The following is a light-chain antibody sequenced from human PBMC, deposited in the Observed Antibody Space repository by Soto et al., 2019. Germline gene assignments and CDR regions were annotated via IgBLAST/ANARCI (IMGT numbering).Light chain of an antibody. V-gene: IGKV1-33*01. Sequence: MQMTQSPSSLSASVGDRVTITCQASQDTSNCLNWYQQKPRKAPKLLIYAASKLETGVPSRFSGSGSATDFTLTISRLQAEDMACYYCHQSDQPPRTSGGGTKVDIK. CDR3: HQSDQPPRT. CDR1: QDTSNC. CDR2: AAS. J-gene: IGKJ4*02.